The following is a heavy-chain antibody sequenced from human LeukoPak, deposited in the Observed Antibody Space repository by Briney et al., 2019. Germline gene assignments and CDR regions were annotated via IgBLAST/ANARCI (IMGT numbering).Heavy chain of an antibody. CDR3: AKVCSSTSCYAFFDY. Sequence: GPCLRLSWAAAGFIFSSYGMRSVRQPGRDWIGLVIAISVGGGSTYYADSVKGRFTIPRDNSRNTLYLQMNSLRAEDTAVYYCAKVCSSTSCYAFFDYWGQGTLVTVSS. D-gene: IGHD2-2*01. CDR1: GFIFSSYG. J-gene: IGHJ4*02. V-gene: IGHV3-23*01. CDR2: ISVGGGST.